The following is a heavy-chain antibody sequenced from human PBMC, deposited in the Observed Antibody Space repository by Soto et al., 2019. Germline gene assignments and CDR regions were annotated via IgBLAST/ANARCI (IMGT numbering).Heavy chain of an antibody. CDR3: ARPTDVSGYDAFDI. V-gene: IGHV4-39*01. Sequence: PSETLSLTCTVSGGSIINGDYYWTWIRQPPGKGLEWIGSIYYSGSTYYNPSLKSRVTISVDTSKNQFSLKLSSVTAADTAVYYCARPTDVSGYDAFDIWGQGTMVTVSS. CDR1: GGSIINGDYY. CDR2: IYYSGST. D-gene: IGHD3-10*01. J-gene: IGHJ3*02.